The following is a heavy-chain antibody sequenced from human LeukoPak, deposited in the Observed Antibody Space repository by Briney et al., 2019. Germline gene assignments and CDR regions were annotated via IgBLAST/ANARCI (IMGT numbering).Heavy chain of an antibody. CDR2: MNTKTGGGTM. Sequence: GGALRLSCAASGVTFRNAWMTWVRQAPGKGLEWVCHMNTKTGGGTMDYATPVKGRLTISRDDSKHTVYLQMNSLKTEDTAVYYCTTVGASIYWGQGTMVIVSS. D-gene: IGHD3-16*01. CDR3: TTVGASIY. CDR1: GVTFRNAW. V-gene: IGHV3-15*01. J-gene: IGHJ4*02.